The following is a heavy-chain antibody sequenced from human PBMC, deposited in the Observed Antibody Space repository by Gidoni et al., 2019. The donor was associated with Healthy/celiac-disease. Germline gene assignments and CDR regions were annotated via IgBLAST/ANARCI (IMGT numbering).Heavy chain of an antibody. D-gene: IGHD2-2*01. CDR2: ISGSGGST. V-gene: IGHV3-23*01. Sequence: EVQLLESGGGLVQPGGSLRLSCAASGFTFSSYAMSWVRQAPGKGLEWVSAISGSGGSTYYADSVKGRFTISRDNSKNTLYLQMNSLRAEDTAVYYCRVSVPAAGVLDYWGQGTLVTVSS. J-gene: IGHJ4*02. CDR1: GFTFSSYA. CDR3: RVSVPAAGVLDY.